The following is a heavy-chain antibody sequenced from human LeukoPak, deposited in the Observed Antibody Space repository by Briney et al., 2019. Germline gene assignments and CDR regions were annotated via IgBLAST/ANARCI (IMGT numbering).Heavy chain of an antibody. Sequence: SETLSLTCTVSGGSISSSSYYWGWIRQPPGKGLEWIGSIYYRGSTYYNPSLKSRVTISVDTSKNQFSLKLSSVTAADTAVYYCARNKLAVAGLYYFDYWGQGTLVTVSS. CDR2: IYYRGST. V-gene: IGHV4-39*01. J-gene: IGHJ4*02. CDR1: GGSISSSSYY. CDR3: ARNKLAVAGLYYFDY. D-gene: IGHD6-19*01.